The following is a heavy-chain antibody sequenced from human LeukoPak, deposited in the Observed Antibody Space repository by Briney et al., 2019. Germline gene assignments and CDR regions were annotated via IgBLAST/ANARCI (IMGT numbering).Heavy chain of an antibody. Sequence: PGGSLRLSCAASGFTFSSYAMSWVRQAPGKGLEWVSYISSSGSTIYYADSVKGRFTISRDNAKNSLYLQMNSLRAEDTAVYYCARDAGYYGSGSYYPWGQGTLVTVSS. D-gene: IGHD3-10*01. CDR1: GFTFSSYA. CDR2: ISSSGSTI. V-gene: IGHV3-48*04. CDR3: ARDAGYYGSGSYYP. J-gene: IGHJ5*02.